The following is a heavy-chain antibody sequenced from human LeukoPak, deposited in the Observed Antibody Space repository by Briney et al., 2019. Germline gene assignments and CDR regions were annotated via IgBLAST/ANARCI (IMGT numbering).Heavy chain of an antibody. J-gene: IGHJ3*02. CDR3: ARLTYYYDSSGYYYDAFDI. Sequence: PSETLSLTCAVYGGSFSGYYWGWIRQPPGKGLEWIGSIYYSGSTYYNPSLKSRVTISVDTSKNQFSLKLSSVTAADTAVYYCARLTYYYDSSGYYYDAFDIWGQGTMVTVSS. CDR2: IYYSGST. V-gene: IGHV4-39*01. CDR1: GGSFSGYY. D-gene: IGHD3-22*01.